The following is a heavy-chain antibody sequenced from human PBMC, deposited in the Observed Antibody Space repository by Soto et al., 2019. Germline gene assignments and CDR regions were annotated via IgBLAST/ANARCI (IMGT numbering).Heavy chain of an antibody. J-gene: IGHJ4*02. D-gene: IGHD6-13*01. V-gene: IGHV4-31*03. CDR1: GGSISSGGCF. CDR2: IYYSGRT. CDR3: ARFAKEENPKVGSWYYFDY. Sequence: SETLSLTCTVSGGSISSGGCFWSWVRQHPGKGLEWIGNIYYSGRTYYNPSLKSRVTISVDTSKNQFSLNLSSVTAADTAVYYCARFAKEENPKVGSWYYFDYWGQGTRVTVSA.